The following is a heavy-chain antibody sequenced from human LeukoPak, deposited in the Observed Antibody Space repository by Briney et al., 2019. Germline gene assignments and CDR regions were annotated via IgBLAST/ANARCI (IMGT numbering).Heavy chain of an antibody. Sequence: PGGSLRLSCAASGFTVSTNYMSWVRQPPGKGLEWVSVIFSAGSTYYADSVKGRITISRDNSKNTLYLQMNSLRAEDTAVYYCARRGTAVTGPAFDIWGQGTMVTVSS. CDR3: ARRGTAVTGPAFDI. J-gene: IGHJ3*02. D-gene: IGHD6-19*01. CDR1: GFTVSTNY. CDR2: IFSAGST. V-gene: IGHV3-53*01.